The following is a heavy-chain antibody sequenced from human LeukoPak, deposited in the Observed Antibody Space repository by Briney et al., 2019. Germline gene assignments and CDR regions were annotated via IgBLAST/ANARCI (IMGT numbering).Heavy chain of an antibody. CDR1: GFTVSSNY. D-gene: IGHD6-13*01. V-gene: IGHV3-66*01. CDR2: IYSGGST. Sequence: GGSLRLSCAASGFTVSSNYMSWVRQAPGKGLEWVSVIYSGGSTYYADSVKGRFTISRDKSKNTLYLQMNSLRAEDTAVYYCATHDSSTTDYWGQGTLVTVSS. CDR3: ATHDSSTTDY. J-gene: IGHJ4*02.